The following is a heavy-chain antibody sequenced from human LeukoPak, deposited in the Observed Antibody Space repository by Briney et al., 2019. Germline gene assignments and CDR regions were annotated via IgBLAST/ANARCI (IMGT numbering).Heavy chain of an antibody. V-gene: IGHV4-39*01. CDR1: GGSISSSSYY. CDR3: ARLNYIVANGGFDY. D-gene: IGHD5-12*01. CDR2: IYYSGST. J-gene: IGHJ4*02. Sequence: SETLSLTCTVSGGSISSSSYYWGWIRQPPGKGLEWIGSIYYSGSTYYNPSLKSRVTISVDTSKNQFSLKLSSVTAADTAVYYCARLNYIVANGGFDYWGQGTLVTVSS.